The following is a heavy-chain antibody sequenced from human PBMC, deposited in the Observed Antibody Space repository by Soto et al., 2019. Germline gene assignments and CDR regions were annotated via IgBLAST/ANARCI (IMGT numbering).Heavy chain of an antibody. CDR3: ARGAADTAMVDS. Sequence: PSETLSLTCTVSGGSIRSYYWTWIRQPPGKGLEWPGYIFYSGSTFYNPSLKSRVTISIHTSKSQFSLQLTSVTAADTAVYYCARGAADTAMVDSWGQGTLVTVSS. CDR1: GGSIRSYY. J-gene: IGHJ4*02. D-gene: IGHD5-18*01. CDR2: IFYSGST. V-gene: IGHV4-59*01.